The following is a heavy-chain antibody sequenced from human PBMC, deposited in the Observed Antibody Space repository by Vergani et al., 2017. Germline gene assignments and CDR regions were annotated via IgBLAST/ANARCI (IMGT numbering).Heavy chain of an antibody. CDR3: ARSTQDPGYNWFDP. Sequence: EVQLVESGGHLVQPGGSLTLSCAASGFTFSDSWMTWVRQTPGKGLEWLACIKQDGSQRYYADSVKGRFTISRDNVENSLYLQMNSLRVEDTAIYYCARSTQDPGYNWFDPWGQGTLVTVSS. D-gene: IGHD1-1*01. CDR2: IKQDGSQR. J-gene: IGHJ5*02. CDR1: GFTFSDSW. V-gene: IGHV3-7*01.